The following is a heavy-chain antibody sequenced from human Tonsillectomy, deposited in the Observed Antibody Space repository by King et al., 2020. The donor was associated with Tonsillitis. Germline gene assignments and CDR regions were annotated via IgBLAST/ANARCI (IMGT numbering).Heavy chain of an antibody. CDR2: IYYSGTT. CDR1: GVAISTYY. Sequence: QLQESGPGLVKPSETLSLNCSVSGVAISTYYWSWIRQPPGKGLEWIGYIYYSGTTNYNPSLKSRVTISLDTSKKQFSLKLRSVTAADTAVYYCAGGDYYYDSSTYSHYFYMDVWGKGTTVTVSS. J-gene: IGHJ6*03. CDR3: AGGDYYYDSSTYSHYFYMDV. D-gene: IGHD3-22*01. V-gene: IGHV4-59*01.